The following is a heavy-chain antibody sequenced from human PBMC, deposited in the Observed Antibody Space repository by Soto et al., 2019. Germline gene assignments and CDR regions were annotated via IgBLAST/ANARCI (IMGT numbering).Heavy chain of an antibody. Sequence: SETLSLTCTVSGGSISSGGYYWSWIRQHPGKGLEWIGYIYYSGSTYYNPSLKSRVTISVDTSKNQFSLKLSSVTAADTAVYYCARDNRYYDSSGPRGYYYYGMDVWVQGTTVTVSS. CDR3: ARDNRYYDSSGPRGYYYYGMDV. CDR2: IYYSGST. J-gene: IGHJ6*02. V-gene: IGHV4-31*03. CDR1: GGSISSGGYY. D-gene: IGHD3-22*01.